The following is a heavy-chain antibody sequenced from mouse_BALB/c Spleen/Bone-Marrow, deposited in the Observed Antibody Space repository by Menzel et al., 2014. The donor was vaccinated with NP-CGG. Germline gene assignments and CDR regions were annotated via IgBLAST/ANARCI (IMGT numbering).Heavy chain of an antibody. CDR1: GFTFNANA. J-gene: IGHJ3*01. V-gene: IGHV10S3*01. Sequence: EVMLVESGGGLVQPQGSLRLSCAAPGFTFNANAMNWVRQAPGKGLEWVARIRRESNNYATYYADSVKDRFTISRDDSQSMLYLQMNNLKTEDTAMYYCVGYPFAYWGQGTLVTVST. CDR2: IRRESNNYAT. CDR3: VGYPFAY. D-gene: IGHD2-2*01.